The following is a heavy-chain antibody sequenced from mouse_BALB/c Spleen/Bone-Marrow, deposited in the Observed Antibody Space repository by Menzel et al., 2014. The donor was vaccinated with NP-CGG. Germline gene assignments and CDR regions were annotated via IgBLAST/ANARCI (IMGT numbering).Heavy chain of an antibody. J-gene: IGHJ4*01. D-gene: IGHD5-5*01. V-gene: IGHV5-6-5*01. CDR3: ARWTTYPLMDY. CDR1: GFTFSSFT. CDR2: ISVGDST. Sequence: EVKLVESGGGLVKPGGSLNLSCAASGFTFSSFTVSWVRQTPEKRLEWVGTISVGDSTYYPDSVKGRFTISRDNARNILCLQMSSLRSEDTAMYYFARWTTYPLMDYWGQGTSVTVSS.